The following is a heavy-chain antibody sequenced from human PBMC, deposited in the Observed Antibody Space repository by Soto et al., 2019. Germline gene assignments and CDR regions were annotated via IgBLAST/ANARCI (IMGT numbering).Heavy chain of an antibody. V-gene: IGHV3-33*01. Sequence: VAVIWYDGSNKYYADSVKGRFTISRDNSKNTLYLQMNSLRAEDTAVYYCARDRGGDIVVVPAANYMDVWGQGTTVTVSS. CDR2: IWYDGSNK. J-gene: IGHJ6*02. CDR3: ARDRGGDIVVVPAANYMDV. D-gene: IGHD2-2*01.